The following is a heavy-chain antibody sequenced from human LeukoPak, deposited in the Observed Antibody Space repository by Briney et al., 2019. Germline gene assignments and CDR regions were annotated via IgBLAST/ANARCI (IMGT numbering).Heavy chain of an antibody. D-gene: IGHD5-18*01. Sequence: SETLSLTCTVSGGSISSYYWSWIRQPPGKGLEWIGYMYYTGTTNYNPSLRSRVTISVDRSKNQFSLRLTSVTAADTAVYYCATESWIQGEDYWGQGTLVTVSP. CDR2: MYYTGTT. CDR3: ATESWIQGEDY. J-gene: IGHJ4*02. V-gene: IGHV4-59*08. CDR1: GGSISSYY.